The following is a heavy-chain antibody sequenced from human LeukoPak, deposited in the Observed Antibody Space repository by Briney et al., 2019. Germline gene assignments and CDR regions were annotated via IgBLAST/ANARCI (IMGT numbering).Heavy chain of an antibody. CDR2: ISGSGGST. J-gene: IGHJ6*03. V-gene: IGHV3-23*01. CDR1: GFTFSSYA. Sequence: GGSLRLSCAASGFTFSSYAMSWVRQAPGEGLEWVSAISGSGGSTYYADSVKGRFTISRDNSKNTLYLQMNSLRAEDTAVYYCASRRHIPAAMWYYYYYMDVWGKGTTVTVSS. CDR3: ASRRHIPAAMWYYYYYMDV. D-gene: IGHD2-2*01.